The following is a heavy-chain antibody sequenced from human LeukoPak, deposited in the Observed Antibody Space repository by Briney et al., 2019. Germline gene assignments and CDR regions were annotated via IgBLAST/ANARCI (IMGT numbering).Heavy chain of an antibody. J-gene: IGHJ4*02. Sequence: PSETLSLTCTVSGGSISRNGYNWGWIRQPPGKGLEWIGSIYRSASTYYNPSLKSRVTISVDTSKNQFSLKLNSVTAADTAVYYCAKRTRDGYNLEGPYWGQGTLVTVSS. CDR2: IYRSAST. CDR1: GGSISRNGYN. CDR3: AKRTRDGYNLEGPY. V-gene: IGHV4-39*01. D-gene: IGHD5-24*01.